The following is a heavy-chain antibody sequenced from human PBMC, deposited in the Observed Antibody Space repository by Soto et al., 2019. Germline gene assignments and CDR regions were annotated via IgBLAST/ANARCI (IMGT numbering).Heavy chain of an antibody. J-gene: IGHJ3*02. CDR2: FNPNSGGT. V-gene: IGHV1-2*04. Sequence: QVQLVQSGAEVKKPGASVKVSCKASGYTFTGYYMHWVRQAPGQGLEWMGWFNPNSGGTNYAQKFQGWVTMTRDTSISTAYMELSRLRSDDTAVYYCARGGRTTRIRGLDDAFDIWGQGTMVTVSS. D-gene: IGHD1-1*01. CDR3: ARGGRTTRIRGLDDAFDI. CDR1: GYTFTGYY.